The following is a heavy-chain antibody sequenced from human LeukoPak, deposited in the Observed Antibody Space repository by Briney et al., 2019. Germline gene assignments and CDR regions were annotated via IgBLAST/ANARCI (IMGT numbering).Heavy chain of an antibody. V-gene: IGHV3-23*01. J-gene: IGHJ4*02. Sequence: GGSLRLSCVGSGLTFSNYAMSWVRQAPGKGLEWVSATSGSGGTTYYADSVKGRFTTSRDNAKNELYLQMNSLRAEDTAVYFCARVFVGENFDYWGQGTLVTVSS. CDR3: ARVFVGENFDY. D-gene: IGHD3-10*02. CDR1: GLTFSNYA. CDR2: TSGSGGTT.